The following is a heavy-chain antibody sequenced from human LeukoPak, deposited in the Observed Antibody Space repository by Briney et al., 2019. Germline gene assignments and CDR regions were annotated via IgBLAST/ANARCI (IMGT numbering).Heavy chain of an antibody. J-gene: IGHJ4*02. Sequence: GSSVKVSCKASGGTFSSYAISWVRQAPGQGLEWMGRIIPIFGTANYAQKFQGRVTITTDESTSTVYMELSSLRSEDTAVYYCARSSRSGYYYTPFDYWGQGTLVTVSS. CDR1: GGTFSSYA. D-gene: IGHD3-22*01. V-gene: IGHV1-69*05. CDR2: IIPIFGTA. CDR3: ARSSRSGYYYTPFDY.